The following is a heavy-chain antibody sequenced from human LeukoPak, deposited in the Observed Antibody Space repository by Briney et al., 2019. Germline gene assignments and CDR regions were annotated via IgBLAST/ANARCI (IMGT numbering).Heavy chain of an antibody. CDR3: ARDLYMRSLDY. D-gene: IGHD2/OR15-2a*01. V-gene: IGHV3-30*01. CDR1: GFTFSSYA. J-gene: IGHJ4*02. Sequence: GGSLRLSCAASGFTFSSYAMHWVRQAPGKGLEWVAVISYDGSNKYYADSVKGRCTISRDNSKNTLYLQMNSLRAEDTAVYYCARDLYMRSLDYWGQGTLVTVSS. CDR2: ISYDGSNK.